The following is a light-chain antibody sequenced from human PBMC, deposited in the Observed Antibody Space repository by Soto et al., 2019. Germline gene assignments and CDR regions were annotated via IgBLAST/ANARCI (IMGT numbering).Light chain of an antibody. CDR2: GAS. J-gene: IGKJ2*01. CDR3: HQYNNRPPYT. CDR1: QSVDPN. V-gene: IGKV3-15*01. Sequence: EIVLTQSPGTLSVSLGERATLSCRASQSVDPNLAWYQQRPGQAPRLLIYGASKRATGVPARFSGRGSGTEFTLTITSLQSADFAVYYCHQYNNRPPYTFGQGTHLEIK.